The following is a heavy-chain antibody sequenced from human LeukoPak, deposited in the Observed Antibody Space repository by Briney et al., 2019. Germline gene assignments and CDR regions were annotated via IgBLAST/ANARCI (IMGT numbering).Heavy chain of an antibody. CDR1: GFTFSSYA. V-gene: IGHV3-23*01. Sequence: SGGSLRLSCAASGFTFSSYAMSWVRQAPGKGLQWVSSISSSGGSTYYADSVKGRFTISRDNSRNTLYLQMSSLRAEDTAVYYCARSRQPYPTSSYYFDYWGQGTLVTVSS. CDR3: ARSRQPYPTSSYYFDY. D-gene: IGHD6-6*01. CDR2: ISSSGGST. J-gene: IGHJ4*02.